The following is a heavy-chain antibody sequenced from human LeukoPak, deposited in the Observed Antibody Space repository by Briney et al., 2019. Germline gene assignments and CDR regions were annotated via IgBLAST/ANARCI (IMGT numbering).Heavy chain of an antibody. CDR1: GGSISSYY. J-gene: IGHJ4*02. D-gene: IGHD5-18*01. V-gene: IGHV4-59*08. Sequence: SETLSLTCTVSGGSISSYYWSWIRQPPGKGLEWIGYIYYSGSTNYNPSLKSRVTISVDTSKNQFSLKLSSVTAADTAVYYCARHGGYSYGYSGAFDYWGQGTLVTVSS. CDR2: IYYSGST. CDR3: ARHGGYSYGYSGAFDY.